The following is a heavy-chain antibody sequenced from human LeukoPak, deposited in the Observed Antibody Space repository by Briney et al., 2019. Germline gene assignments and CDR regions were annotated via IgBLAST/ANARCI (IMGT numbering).Heavy chain of an antibody. CDR2: ISYDGSNK. CDR1: GFTFSSYA. Sequence: GRSLRLSCAASGFTFSSYAMHWVRQAPGKGLEWVAVISYDGSNKYYADSVKGRFTISRDNSKNTLYLRMNSLRAEDTAVYYCARDRSREWELLGAHDAFDIWGQGTMVTVSS. CDR3: ARDRSREWELLGAHDAFDI. V-gene: IGHV3-30-3*01. J-gene: IGHJ3*02. D-gene: IGHD1-26*01.